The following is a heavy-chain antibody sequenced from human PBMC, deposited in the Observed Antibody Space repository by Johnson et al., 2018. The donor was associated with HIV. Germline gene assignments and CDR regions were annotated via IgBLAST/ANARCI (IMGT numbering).Heavy chain of an antibody. CDR1: GFTFDDYA. V-gene: IGHV3-20*04. D-gene: IGHD6-13*01. CDR3: AKAAANAFDI. Sequence: VQLVESGGGVVRPGGSLRLSCAASGFTFDDYAMSWVRQVPGKGLVWVSRINSEGSSTTYADSVKGRFTISRDNAKNTLYLQMNSLRAEDTAVYYCAKAAANAFDIWGQGTMVTVSS. J-gene: IGHJ3*02. CDR2: INSEGSST.